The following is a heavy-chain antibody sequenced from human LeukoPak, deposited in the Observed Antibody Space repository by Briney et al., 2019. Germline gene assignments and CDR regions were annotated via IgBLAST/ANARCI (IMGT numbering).Heavy chain of an antibody. CDR3: ARGGPAAGRFDY. CDR1: GFTFKSYD. D-gene: IGHD6-13*01. CDR2: IYSGGST. Sequence: PGGSLRLSCAASGFTFKSYDMSWVRQVPGKGLEWVSVIYSGGSTYYADSVKGRFTISRDNSKNTLYLQMNSLRAEDTAVYYCARGGPAAGRFDYWGQGTLVTVSS. J-gene: IGHJ4*02. V-gene: IGHV3-66*01.